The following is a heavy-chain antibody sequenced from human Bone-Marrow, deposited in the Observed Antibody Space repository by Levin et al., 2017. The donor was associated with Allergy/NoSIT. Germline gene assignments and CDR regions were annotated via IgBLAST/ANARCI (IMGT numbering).Heavy chain of an antibody. J-gene: IGHJ4*02. V-gene: IGHV7-4-1*02. CDR1: GYTFPDYP. CDR2: INTNTGNP. D-gene: IGHD3-16*01. Sequence: PGASVKVSCKASGYTFPDYPVNWVRQAPGQGLEWLGWINTNTGNPTYVRAFRGRFVFSLDTSVTTAYLHISSLKAEDTAVYYCARGGLYDLLDYWGQGTLVTVSS. CDR3: ARGGLYDLLDY.